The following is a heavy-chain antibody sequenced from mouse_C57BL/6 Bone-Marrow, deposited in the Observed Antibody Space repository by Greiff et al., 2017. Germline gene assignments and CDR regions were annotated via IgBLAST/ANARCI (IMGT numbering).Heavy chain of an antibody. CDR3: AREGDSPYYFDY. CDR1: GYSITSGYY. V-gene: IGHV3-6*01. Sequence: EVQLVESGPGLVKPSQSLSLTCSVTGYSITSGYYWNWLRQFPGNKLEWMGYISYDGSNNYNPSLKNRISITRDTSKNQFFLKLNSVTTEDTATYYCAREGDSPYYFDYWGQGTTLTVSS. D-gene: IGHD2-12*01. J-gene: IGHJ2*01. CDR2: ISYDGSN.